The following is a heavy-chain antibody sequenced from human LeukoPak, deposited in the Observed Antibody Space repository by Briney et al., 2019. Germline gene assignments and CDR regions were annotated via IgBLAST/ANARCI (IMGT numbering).Heavy chain of an antibody. CDR3: AKAPGQQLVGGDYFDY. V-gene: IGHV3-9*01. J-gene: IGHJ4*02. CDR1: GFTFDDYA. D-gene: IGHD6-13*01. CDR2: ISWNSGSI. Sequence: PGGSLRLSCAASGFTFDDYAMHWVRQAPGKGLEWVSGISWNSGSIGYADSVKGRFTISRDNAKNSLYLQMNSLRAEDTALYYCAKAPGQQLVGGDYFDYWGQGTLVTVSS.